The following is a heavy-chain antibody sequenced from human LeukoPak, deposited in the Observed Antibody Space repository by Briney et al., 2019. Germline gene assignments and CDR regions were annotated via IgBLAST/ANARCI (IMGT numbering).Heavy chain of an antibody. CDR1: GYTFTGYY. V-gene: IGHV1-46*01. CDR2: INPTGNST. D-gene: IGHD2-15*01. J-gene: IGHJ3*01. Sequence: ASVKVSCKASGYTFTGYYMSWVRQAPGQGLEWMGTINPTGNSTRNAQKFQGRVTMTRDMSASTVYMELSSLKSDDTGVYYCASESRGGRTLTGRFDAFDLWGRGTMVTVS. CDR3: ASESRGGRTLTGRFDAFDL.